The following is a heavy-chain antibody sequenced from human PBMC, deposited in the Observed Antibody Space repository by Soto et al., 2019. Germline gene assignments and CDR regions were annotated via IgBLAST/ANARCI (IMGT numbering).Heavy chain of an antibody. Sequence: PXATLSLNCTVSGDCFSNYYGNWVRKSAGKGLEWIGRIYPTGSTTYNPSLKSRLTMSVDTSKNQFSLRLTSMTAADTAVYYCAKGRSEVVPGAMDTWGRGTLVTVSS. CDR1: GDCFSNYY. J-gene: IGHJ4*02. CDR2: IYPTGST. CDR3: AKGRSEVVPGAMDT. V-gene: IGHV4-4*07. D-gene: IGHD2-2*01.